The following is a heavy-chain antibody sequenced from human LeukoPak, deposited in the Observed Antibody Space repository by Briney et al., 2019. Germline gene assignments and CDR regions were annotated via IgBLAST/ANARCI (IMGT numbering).Heavy chain of an antibody. Sequence: PSETLSLTCAVYGGSFSGYYWSWIRQPPGKGLEWIGEINHSGSTNYNPSLKSRVTISVDTSKNQFSLKLSSVTAADTAVYYCARHPRYCSSTSCYTKPFDYWGQGTLVTVSS. V-gene: IGHV4-34*01. CDR1: GGSFSGYY. CDR3: ARHPRYCSSTSCYTKPFDY. D-gene: IGHD2-2*02. CDR2: INHSGST. J-gene: IGHJ4*02.